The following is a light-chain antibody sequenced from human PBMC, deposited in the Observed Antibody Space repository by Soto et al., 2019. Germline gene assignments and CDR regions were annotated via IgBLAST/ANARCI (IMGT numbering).Light chain of an antibody. Sequence: QSVLTQPPSASGTPGQRVTISCSGSRSNIGSNAVSWYQQLPGTAPKLLIYNDNQRPSGVPDRFSASKSGTSASLAISGLQSEDEADSYCAAWDDSLNARGVFGGGTKLPVL. J-gene: IGLJ3*02. CDR2: NDN. V-gene: IGLV1-44*01. CDR3: AAWDDSLNARGV. CDR1: RSNIGSNA.